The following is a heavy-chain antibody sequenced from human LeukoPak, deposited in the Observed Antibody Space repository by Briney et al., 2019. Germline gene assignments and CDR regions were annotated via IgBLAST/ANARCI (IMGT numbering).Heavy chain of an antibody. J-gene: IGHJ4*02. V-gene: IGHV3-21*01. CDR1: GFTFSRYS. CDR3: MSYAGRSDDY. Sequence: GGSLRLSCAASGFTFSRYSMNWVRQAPGKGLEWVPSISSSSSYRYYADSVKGRFTISRDNAKNSLHLQMNSLRAEDTAVYYCMSYAGRSDDYWGQGTLVTVSS. D-gene: IGHD3-16*01. CDR2: ISSSSSYR.